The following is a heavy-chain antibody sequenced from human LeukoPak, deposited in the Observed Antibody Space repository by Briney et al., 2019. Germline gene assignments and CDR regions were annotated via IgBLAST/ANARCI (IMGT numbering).Heavy chain of an antibody. D-gene: IGHD3-22*01. CDR3: ARGYYDDSSGYYYGMEG. CDR1: VFTFTGYY. J-gene: IGHJ6*02. V-gene: IGHV1-2*02. CDR2: INPNSGGT. Sequence: ASVKVSCKASVFTFTGYYMHWGCQAPGQGLEWMGWINPNSGGTNYAQKFQGRVTMTRDTSISTAYMELSRLRSDDTAVYYCARGYYDDSSGYYYGMEGWGQGTTVTVSS.